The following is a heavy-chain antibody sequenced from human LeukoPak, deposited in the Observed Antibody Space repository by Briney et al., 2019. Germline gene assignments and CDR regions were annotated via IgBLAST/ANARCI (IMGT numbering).Heavy chain of an antibody. CDR2: FDPEDGET. Sequence: AAVKVSFKVSGYTLTELSMHWVRQAPGKGGEGMGGFDPEDGETIYAQKFQGRVTMTEDTSTDTAYMELSSLRSEDTAVYYCATPWYSSGWYYFDYWGQGTLVTVSS. V-gene: IGHV1-24*01. CDR3: ATPWYSSGWYYFDY. D-gene: IGHD6-19*01. CDR1: GYTLTELS. J-gene: IGHJ4*02.